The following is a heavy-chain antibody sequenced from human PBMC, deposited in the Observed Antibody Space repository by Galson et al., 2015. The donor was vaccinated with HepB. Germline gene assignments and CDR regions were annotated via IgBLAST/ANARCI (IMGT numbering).Heavy chain of an antibody. V-gene: IGHV3-30*04. D-gene: IGHD3-22*01. CDR1: GFTFSTYI. J-gene: IGHJ4*02. CDR3: ARGERTYYYDSCGL. Sequence: SLRLSCAASGFTFSTYIMHWFRRAPGKGLEWVAAISYDGNTDYYADSLKGRLTISRDNSKNTLYLEVSSLRAEDTAVYYCARGERTYYYDSCGLWGQGTLVTVSS. CDR2: ISYDGNTD.